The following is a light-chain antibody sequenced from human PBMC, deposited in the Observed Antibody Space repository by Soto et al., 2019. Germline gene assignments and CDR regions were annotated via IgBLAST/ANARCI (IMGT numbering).Light chain of an antibody. CDR1: QTVRNN. Sequence: IQSPGTLSLSPVERATLSCRASQTVRNNYLAWYQQKPGQAPRLLIYGASTRATGIPARFSGGGSGTEFTLTISSLQSEDFAVYFCQQYSNWPWTFGQGTKVDIK. J-gene: IGKJ1*01. CDR2: GAS. V-gene: IGKV3-15*01. CDR3: QQYSNWPWT.